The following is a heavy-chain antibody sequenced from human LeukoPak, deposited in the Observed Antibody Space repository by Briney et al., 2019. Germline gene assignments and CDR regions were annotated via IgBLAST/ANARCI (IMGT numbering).Heavy chain of an antibody. Sequence: AGGSLRLSCAASGFTFSSYGMHWVRQAPGKGLEWVSVISYDGSNKYYADSVKGRFTISRDNSKNTLYLQMNSLRAEDTAVYYCAKDGPRVLRYFDWLLVGYGMDVWGQGTTVTVSS. CDR2: ISYDGSNK. V-gene: IGHV3-30*18. CDR1: GFTFSSYG. D-gene: IGHD3-9*01. CDR3: AKDGPRVLRYFDWLLVGYGMDV. J-gene: IGHJ6*02.